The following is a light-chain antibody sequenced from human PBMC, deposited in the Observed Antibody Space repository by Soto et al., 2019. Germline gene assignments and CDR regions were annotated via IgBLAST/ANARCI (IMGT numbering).Light chain of an antibody. J-gene: IGKJ1*01. CDR2: DAS. CDR1: QDIINA. CDR3: QQYNSYPWT. V-gene: IGKV1-16*01. Sequence: DIKMTQSPSSLSTSVGDRVTITCRASQDIINALDWFQQKPGKAPKTLMYDASKLHSGVPSRFSGSGSGTEFTLTISSLQPDDFATYYCQQYNSYPWTFGQGTKVDI.